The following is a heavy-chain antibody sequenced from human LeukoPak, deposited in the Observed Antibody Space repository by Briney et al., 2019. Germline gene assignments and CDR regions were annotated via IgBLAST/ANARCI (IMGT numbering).Heavy chain of an antibody. D-gene: IGHD6-19*01. CDR3: AKTSGGRNF. CDR2: ISYDGSNK. CDR1: GFTFSSYA. V-gene: IGHV3-30-3*01. Sequence: GGSLRLSCAASGFTFSSYAMHWVRQAPGKGLEWVAVISYDGSNKYYADSVKGRFTISRDNSKNTLYLQMNSLRAEDTAVYYCAKTSGGRNFWGQGTLVTVSS. J-gene: IGHJ4*02.